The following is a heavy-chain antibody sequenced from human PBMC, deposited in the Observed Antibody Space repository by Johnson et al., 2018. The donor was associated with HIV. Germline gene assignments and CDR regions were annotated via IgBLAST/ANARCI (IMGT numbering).Heavy chain of an antibody. V-gene: IGHV3-74*01. CDR3: ARDGRGWATRGGFDI. CDR1: GFTFSDHW. CDR2: IKSDGRST. J-gene: IGHJ3*02. Sequence: VQLVESGGGLVQPGGSLKLSCAASGFTFSDHWMYWVRQAPGKGLVWVSRIKSDGRSTNYADSVKGRFTISRDNSKNTLYLQMNSLRAEDTAVYYCARDGRGWATRGGFDIWGPGTVVTVSS. D-gene: IGHD5-24*01.